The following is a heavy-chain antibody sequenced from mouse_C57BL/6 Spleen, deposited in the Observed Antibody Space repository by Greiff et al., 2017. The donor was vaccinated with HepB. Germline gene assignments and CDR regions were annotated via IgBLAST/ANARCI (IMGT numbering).Heavy chain of an antibody. CDR2: ISSGSSTI. Sequence: DVMLVESGGGLVKPGGSLKLSCAASGFTFSDYGMHWVRQAPEKGLEWVAYISSGSSTIYYADTVKGRFTITRDNAKNTLILHMTSLRSEDTAMYYCAREDDDWFAYWGQGTLVTVSA. CDR1: GFTFSDYG. V-gene: IGHV5-17*01. CDR3: AREDDDWFAY. J-gene: IGHJ3*01.